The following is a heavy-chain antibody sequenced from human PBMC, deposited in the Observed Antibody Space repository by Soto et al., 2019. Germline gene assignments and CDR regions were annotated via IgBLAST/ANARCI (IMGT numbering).Heavy chain of an antibody. CDR2: INHSGST. CDR1: GGSFSGYY. V-gene: IGHV4-34*01. D-gene: IGHD5-12*01. CDR3: ARGGGVATINY. Sequence: QVQLQQWGAGLLKPSETLSLTCAVYGGSFSGYYWSWIRQPPGKGLEWIGEINHSGSTNYNPSLKSLVTISVDTSKNQFSLKLSSVTAADTAVYYCARGGGVATINYWGQGTLVTVSS. J-gene: IGHJ4*02.